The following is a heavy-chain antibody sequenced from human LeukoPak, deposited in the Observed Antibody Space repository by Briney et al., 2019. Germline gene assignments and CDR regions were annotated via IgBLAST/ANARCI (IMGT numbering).Heavy chain of an antibody. V-gene: IGHV3-30*02. CDR1: GFTFS. Sequence: PGGSLRLSCVVSGFTFSMNWVRQAPGKGLEWVAFIRYDGSNRFYADSVRGRFTISRDNSKNTVYLQMNSLRAEDTAVYYCAKDRSMTTVTPFDNWGQGTLVAVSS. D-gene: IGHD4-17*01. J-gene: IGHJ4*02. CDR2: IRYDGSNR. CDR3: AKDRSMTTVTPFDN.